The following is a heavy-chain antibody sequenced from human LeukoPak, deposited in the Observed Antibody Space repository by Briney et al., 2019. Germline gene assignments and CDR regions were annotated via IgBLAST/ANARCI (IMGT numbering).Heavy chain of an antibody. J-gene: IGHJ3*02. CDR2: INPSGGST. D-gene: IGHD1-26*01. Sequence: ASVKVSCKASGYTLTSYYMHWVRQAPGQGLEWMGIINPSGGSTSYAQKFQGRVTMTRDTSTSTVYMELSSLRSEDTAVYYCATGGIVGATWAAFDIWGQGTMVTVSS. CDR1: GYTLTSYY. CDR3: ATGGIVGATWAAFDI. V-gene: IGHV1-46*01.